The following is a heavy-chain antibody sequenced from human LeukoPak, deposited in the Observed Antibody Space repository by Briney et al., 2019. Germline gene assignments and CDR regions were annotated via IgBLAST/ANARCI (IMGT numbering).Heavy chain of an antibody. Sequence: SETLSLTCAVYGGSFSGYYWSWIRQPPGKGLEWIGNVYYSGSTYYNPSLKSRVTISVDTSKNQFSLKLSSVTAADTAVYYCVRHDGRGGATMGAFDSWGQGSLVTVSP. V-gene: IGHV4-34*01. J-gene: IGHJ5*01. D-gene: IGHD4/OR15-4a*01. CDR2: VYYSGST. CDR3: VRHDGRGGATMGAFDS. CDR1: GGSFSGYY.